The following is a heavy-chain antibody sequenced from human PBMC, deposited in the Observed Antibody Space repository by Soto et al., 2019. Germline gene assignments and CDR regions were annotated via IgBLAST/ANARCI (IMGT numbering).Heavy chain of an antibody. CDR3: ARLGFPGAIYFDS. Sequence: GESLKISCTSSGYNFTPFWIGWVRQMPGKGLEWMGIIYPGDSETKYSPDFEGQVTISADRSTNTAYLQWRSLRASDTAMYYCARLGFPGAIYFDSWGLGTLVTVSS. J-gene: IGHJ4*02. V-gene: IGHV5-51*01. CDR2: IYPGDSET. CDR1: GYNFTPFW.